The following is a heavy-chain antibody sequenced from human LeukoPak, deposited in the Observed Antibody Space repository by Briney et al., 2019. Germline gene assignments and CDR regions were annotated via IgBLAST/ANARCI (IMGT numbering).Heavy chain of an antibody. CDR3: ARSPPGYSSSWYFDY. CDR1: GFTVSSNY. CDR2: IYSGGST. J-gene: IGHJ4*02. V-gene: IGHV3-66*01. D-gene: IGHD6-13*01. Sequence: PGGSLRLSCAASGFTVSSNYMSWVRQAPGKGLEWVSVIYSGGSTYYADSVKGRFTISRDNSKNTLYLQMNSLRAEDTAVYYCARSPPGYSSSWYFDYWGQGTLVTVSS.